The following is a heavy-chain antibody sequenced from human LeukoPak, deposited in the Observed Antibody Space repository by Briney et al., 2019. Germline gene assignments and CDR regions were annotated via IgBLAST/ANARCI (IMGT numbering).Heavy chain of an antibody. Sequence: PGGALRLSCAASGFNFNSYGMHWVRQAPGKGLEWVSAISVSGGSTYYADSVKGRFTISRDNSKNTLYLQMNSLRAEDTAVYYCAKDLGYSGYDCNFDYWGQGTLVTVSS. D-gene: IGHD5-12*01. V-gene: IGHV3-23*01. CDR3: AKDLGYSGYDCNFDY. CDR1: GFNFNSYG. CDR2: ISVSGGST. J-gene: IGHJ4*02.